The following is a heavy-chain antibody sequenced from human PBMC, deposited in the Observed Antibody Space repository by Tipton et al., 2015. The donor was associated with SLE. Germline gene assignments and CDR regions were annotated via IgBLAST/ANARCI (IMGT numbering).Heavy chain of an antibody. CDR3: AREWSFSNAVSTGIDY. CDR1: GYNFANYA. V-gene: IGHV7-4-1*02. CDR2: INPNTGNP. Sequence: QLVQSGAEVKKPGASVKVSCKASGYNFANYAMNWVRQAPGQGLEWMGWINPNTGNPTYAPGFTGRFVFSLDTSVSTTYLQITNLNTEDTAVYFCAREWSFSNAVSTGIDYWGQGTLLTVTS. D-gene: IGHD1-1*01. J-gene: IGHJ4*02.